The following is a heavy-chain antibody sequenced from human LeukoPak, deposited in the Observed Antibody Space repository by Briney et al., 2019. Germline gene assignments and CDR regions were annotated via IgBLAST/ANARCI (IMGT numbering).Heavy chain of an antibody. Sequence: PGGSLRLSCAASGFTFSNYSMNWVRQAPGKGLEWVSTISGSGTYTYYADSVKGRFTISRDKSNNTLYLQMNSLRAEDTALYYCAKVSAAAGSAQASLDYWGQGTLVTVSS. D-gene: IGHD6-13*01. J-gene: IGHJ4*02. CDR3: AKVSAAAGSAQASLDY. CDR2: ISGSGTYT. V-gene: IGHV3-23*01. CDR1: GFTFSNYS.